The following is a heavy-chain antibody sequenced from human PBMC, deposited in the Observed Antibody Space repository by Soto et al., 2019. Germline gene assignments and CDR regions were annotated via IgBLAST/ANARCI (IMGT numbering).Heavy chain of an antibody. CDR1: GFTFSSYE. CDR2: ISSSGSTI. CDR3: ARDYPSIVGATSYSFDY. J-gene: IGHJ4*02. Sequence: GGSLRLSCAASGFTFSSYEMNWVRQAPGKGLEWVSYISSSGSTIYYADSVKGRFTISRDNAKNSLYLQMNSLRAEDTAVYYCARDYPSIVGATSYSFDYWGQGTLVTVS. D-gene: IGHD1-26*01. V-gene: IGHV3-48*03.